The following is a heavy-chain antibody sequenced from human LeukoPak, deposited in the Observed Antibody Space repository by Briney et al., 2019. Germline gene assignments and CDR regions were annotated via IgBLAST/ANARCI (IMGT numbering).Heavy chain of an antibody. V-gene: IGHV4-59*01. CDR3: AREFLGYCSSTSCFGAFDI. Sequence: SETLSLTCTVSGGSISRYYWSWIRQPPGKGLEWIGYIYYSGSTNYNPSLKSRVTISVDTSKNQFSLKLSSVTAADTAVYYCAREFLGYCSSTSCFGAFDIWGQGTMVTVSS. J-gene: IGHJ3*02. CDR1: GGSISRYY. CDR2: IYYSGST. D-gene: IGHD2-2*01.